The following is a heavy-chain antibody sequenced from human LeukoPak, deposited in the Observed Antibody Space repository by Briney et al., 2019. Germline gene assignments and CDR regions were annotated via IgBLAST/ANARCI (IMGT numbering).Heavy chain of an antibody. D-gene: IGHD4-17*01. J-gene: IGHJ4*02. CDR2: ISSSGSTI. CDR1: GFTFSDYY. CDR3: ARDRSSVTTWVDY. V-gene: IGHV3-11*04. Sequence: GGSLRLSCAASGFTFSDYYMSWIRQAPGKGLEWVSYISSSGSTIYYADSVKGRFTISRDNAKNSLYLQMNSLRAEDTAVYFCARDRSSVTTWVDYWGQGTLVTVSS.